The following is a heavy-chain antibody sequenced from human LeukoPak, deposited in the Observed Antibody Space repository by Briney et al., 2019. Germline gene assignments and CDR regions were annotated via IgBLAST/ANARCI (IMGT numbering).Heavy chain of an antibody. CDR1: GGSISNYY. Sequence: SETLSLTCTVSGGSISNYYWSWIRQPAGKGLEWIGRIYTSGSTNCNPSLKSRVTMSVDTSKNQSSLKLSSVTAADTAVYYCARGGCSSTSCYSLNWFDPWGQGTLVTVSS. D-gene: IGHD2-2*01. CDR2: IYTSGST. V-gene: IGHV4-4*07. CDR3: ARGGCSSTSCYSLNWFDP. J-gene: IGHJ5*02.